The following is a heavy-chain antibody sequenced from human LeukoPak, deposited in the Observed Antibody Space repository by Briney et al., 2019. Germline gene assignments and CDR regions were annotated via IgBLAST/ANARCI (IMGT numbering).Heavy chain of an antibody. CDR1: GGSIRSSYYY. D-gene: IGHD2-15*01. CDR3: ASALIYCSGGSCYVGGAFDI. V-gene: IGHV4-61*01. J-gene: IGHJ3*02. Sequence: SETLSLTCTVSGGSIRSSYYYWSWIRQPPGKGLEWIGYIYYSGSPNYNPSLKSRVTISVDTSKNQFSLKLSSVTAADTAVYYCASALIYCSGGSCYVGGAFDIWGQGTMVTVSS. CDR2: IYYSGSP.